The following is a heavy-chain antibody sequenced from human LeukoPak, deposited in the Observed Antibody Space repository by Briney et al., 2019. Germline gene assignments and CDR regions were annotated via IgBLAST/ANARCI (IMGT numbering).Heavy chain of an antibody. CDR2: IYYSGST. CDR3: ARRNVYSSSWDYFDY. V-gene: IGHV4-59*08. D-gene: IGHD6-13*01. J-gene: IGHJ4*02. Sequence: PSETLSLTCTVSGGSISSYYWSWIRQPPGKGLEWIGYIYYSGSTNYNPSLKSRVTISVDTSKNQCSLKLSSVTAADTAVYYCARRNVYSSSWDYFDYWGQGTLVTVSS. CDR1: GGSISSYY.